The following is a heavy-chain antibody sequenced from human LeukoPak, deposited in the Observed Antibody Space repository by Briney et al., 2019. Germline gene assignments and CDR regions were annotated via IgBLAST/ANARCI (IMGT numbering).Heavy chain of an antibody. CDR1: GYTLTELS. Sequence: ASVKVSCKVSGYTLTELSMHWVRQAPGKGLEWMGGFDPEDGETIYAQKFQGRVTMTEDTSTDTAYMELSSLRSEDTAVYYCATNAPPFAIVVAGTSAFDIWGQGTMVTVSS. J-gene: IGHJ3*02. CDR3: ATNAPPFAIVVAGTSAFDI. V-gene: IGHV1-24*01. D-gene: IGHD6-19*01. CDR2: FDPEDGET.